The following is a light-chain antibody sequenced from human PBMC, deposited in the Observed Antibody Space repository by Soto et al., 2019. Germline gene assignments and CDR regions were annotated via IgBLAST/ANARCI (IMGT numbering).Light chain of an antibody. J-gene: IGKJ4*01. Sequence: DIQMTPSPSSLSASVGDRVTITCRAGQSISSYLNWYQQKPGKAPKLLIYAASSLQSGVPSRFSDSGSGTDCTLTISRLQPEDFATYYCQQSYSTPLTFGGGTKVEIK. CDR3: QQSYSTPLT. CDR1: QSISSY. V-gene: IGKV1-39*01. CDR2: AAS.